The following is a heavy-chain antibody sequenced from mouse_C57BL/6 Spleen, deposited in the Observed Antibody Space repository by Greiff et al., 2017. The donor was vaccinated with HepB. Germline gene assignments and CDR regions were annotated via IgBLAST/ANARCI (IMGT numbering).Heavy chain of an antibody. V-gene: IGHV1-69*01. CDR1: GYTFTSYW. J-gene: IGHJ4*01. CDR3: ASARATGDYAMDY. Sequence: QVQLQQPGAELVMPGASVKLSCKASGYTFTSYWMHWVKQRPGQGLEWIGEIDPSDSYTNYNQKFKGKSTLTVDKSSSTAYMQLSSLTSEVSAVYYCASARATGDYAMDYWGQGTPVTVSS. CDR2: IDPSDSYT. D-gene: IGHD3-1*01.